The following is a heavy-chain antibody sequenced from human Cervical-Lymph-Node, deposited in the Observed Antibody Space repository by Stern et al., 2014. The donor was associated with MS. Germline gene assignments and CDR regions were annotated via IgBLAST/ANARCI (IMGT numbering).Heavy chain of an antibody. V-gene: IGHV4-39*01. Sequence: QVQLQESGPGLVKPSETLSLTCTVSGASVSSGSYYWGWIRQSPGKRLEWIGDVYYPGTPYSNPSLSSRVTRSIETSNTHFFLNSPSVTATDTAVYYCARHDQFLGGMDVWGQGTTVTVSS. CDR1: GASVSSGSYY. J-gene: IGHJ6*02. CDR2: VYYPGTP. CDR3: ARHDQFLGGMDV. D-gene: IGHD3-3*01.